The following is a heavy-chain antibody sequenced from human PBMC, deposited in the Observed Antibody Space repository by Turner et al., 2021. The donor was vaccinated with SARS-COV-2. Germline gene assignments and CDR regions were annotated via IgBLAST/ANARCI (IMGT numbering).Heavy chain of an antibody. Sequence: EVQLVESGGGWIQPGGSLRLSCAASGFTVSSNYMSWVRQAPGKGLEWVSIIYSGGSTYYADSVKGRFTISRDNAKNTLYLQMNSLRTEDTAVYYCAKDRVGGPIIVVPAATLDYWGQGTLVTVSS. D-gene: IGHD2-2*01. CDR1: GFTVSSNY. V-gene: IGHV3-53*01. CDR2: IYSGGST. J-gene: IGHJ4*02. CDR3: AKDRVGGPIIVVPAATLDY.